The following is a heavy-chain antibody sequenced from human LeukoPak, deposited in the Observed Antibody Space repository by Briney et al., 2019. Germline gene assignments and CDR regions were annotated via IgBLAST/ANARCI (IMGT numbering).Heavy chain of an antibody. CDR1: GGTFSTYA. Sequence: ASVKVSCKASGGTFSTYAISWVRQAHGQGLECMGGIIPIFGTANDAQKFQGRVTITADKSTSTAHLELRRLRSDDTALYYCARNVGVVITDYSYMDVWGKGTTVTVSS. D-gene: IGHD3-22*01. J-gene: IGHJ6*03. CDR3: ARNVGVVITDYSYMDV. CDR2: IIPIFGTA. V-gene: IGHV1-69*06.